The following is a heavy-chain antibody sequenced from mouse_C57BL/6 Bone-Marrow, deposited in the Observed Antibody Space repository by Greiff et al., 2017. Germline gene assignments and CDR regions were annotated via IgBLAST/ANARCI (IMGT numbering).Heavy chain of an antibody. V-gene: IGHV1-4*01. D-gene: IGHD3-2*02. J-gene: IGHJ4*01. CDR2: TNPSSGYT. CDR1: GYTFTSYT. CDR3: ARIEIQATHAMDY. Sequence: VQLQQSGAELARPGASVKMSCKASGYTFTSYTMHWVKQRPGQGLEWIGYTNPSSGYTKYNQKFKDKATLTADKSSSTAYMQLSSLTSEDSAVYYCARIEIQATHAMDYWGQGTSVTVAS.